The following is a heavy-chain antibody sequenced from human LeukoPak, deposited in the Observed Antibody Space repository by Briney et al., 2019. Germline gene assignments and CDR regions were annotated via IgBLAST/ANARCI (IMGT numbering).Heavy chain of an antibody. J-gene: IGHJ4*02. CDR1: GFTFSFYA. CDR3: VKDKEVTSSPQGDY. CDR2: ISGSGGSA. D-gene: IGHD4-17*01. V-gene: IGHV3-23*01. Sequence: GGSLRLSCAASGFTFSFYAMSWVRQVPGKGLEWVSFISGSGGSAWHADSAKGRFTISRDNSKNTLYLQMNSLRADDTAVYYCVKDKEVTSSPQGDYWGQGTLVTVSS.